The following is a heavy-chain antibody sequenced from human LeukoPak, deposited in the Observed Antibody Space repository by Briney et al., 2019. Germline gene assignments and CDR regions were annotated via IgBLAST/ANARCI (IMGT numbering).Heavy chain of an antibody. Sequence: ASVKVSCKASGYTFTSYGISWVRQAPGQGLEWMGWISSYNGNTNYAQKLQGRVNMTTDTSTSTAYMELRSLRSDDTAVYYCARVSASRITMIVVINGDFDIWGQGTMVTVSS. V-gene: IGHV1-18*01. D-gene: IGHD3-22*01. CDR3: ARVSASRITMIVVINGDFDI. J-gene: IGHJ3*02. CDR1: GYTFTSYG. CDR2: ISSYNGNT.